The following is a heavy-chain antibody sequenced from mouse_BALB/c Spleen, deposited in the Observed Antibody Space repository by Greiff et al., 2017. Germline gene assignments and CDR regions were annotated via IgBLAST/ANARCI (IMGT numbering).Heavy chain of an antibody. J-gene: IGHJ2*01. CDR2: ISSGGST. CDR1: GFTFSSYA. CDR3: AQKGIYYFDY. V-gene: IGHV5-6-5*01. Sequence: EVMLVESGGGLVKPGGSLKLSCAASGFTFSSYAMSWVRQTPEKRLEWVASISSGGSTYYPDSVKGRFTISRDNARNILYLQMSSLRSEDTAMYYCAQKGIYYFDYWGQGTTLTVSS.